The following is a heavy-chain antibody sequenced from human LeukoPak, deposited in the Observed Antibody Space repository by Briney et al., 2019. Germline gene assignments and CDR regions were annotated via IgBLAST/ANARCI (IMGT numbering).Heavy chain of an antibody. CDR1: GVPLSHYA. Sequence: PGGSLRLSCTASGVPLSHYAMHWVRQAPGRGLEWVAVISFDGTNKCYGDSVEGRFSVSRDNSKNTLYLQMNSLRPDDTAMYYCATDYGDYEPIDYWGQGTLVTVSS. CDR2: ISFDGTNK. J-gene: IGHJ4*02. D-gene: IGHD4-17*01. CDR3: ATDYGDYEPIDY. V-gene: IGHV3-30*04.